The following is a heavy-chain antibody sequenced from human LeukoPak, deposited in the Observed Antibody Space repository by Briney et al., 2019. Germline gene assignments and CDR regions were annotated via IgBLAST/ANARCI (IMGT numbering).Heavy chain of an antibody. V-gene: IGHV4-31*03. J-gene: IGHJ6*03. CDR2: IYYSGST. D-gene: IGHD6-13*01. Sequence: SETLSLTCTVSGGSISSGGYYWSWIRQHPGKGLEWIGYIYYSGSTYYNPSLKSRVTISVDTSKNQFSLKLSSVTAADTAVYYCATSYSSSEYYYYYYYMDVWGKGTTVTVSS. CDR3: ATSYSSSEYYYYYYYMDV. CDR1: GGSISSGGYY.